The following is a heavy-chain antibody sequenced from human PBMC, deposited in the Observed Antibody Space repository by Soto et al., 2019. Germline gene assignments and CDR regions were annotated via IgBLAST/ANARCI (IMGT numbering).Heavy chain of an antibody. D-gene: IGHD3-16*02. V-gene: IGHV3-11*03. CDR1: GFTFSDYY. CDR3: ASLSLGELSPSRYFDL. Sequence: PGGSLRLSCAASGFTFSDYYMSWIRQAPGKGLEWVSYISSSSSYTNYADSVKGRFTISRDNAKNSLYLQMNSLRAEDTAVYYCASLSLGELSPSRYFDLWGRGTLVTVSS. J-gene: IGHJ2*01. CDR2: ISSSSSYT.